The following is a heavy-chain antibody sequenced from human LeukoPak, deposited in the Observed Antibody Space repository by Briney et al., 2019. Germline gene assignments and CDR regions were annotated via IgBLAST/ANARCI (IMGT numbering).Heavy chain of an antibody. Sequence: SVKVSCKASGGTFSSYAISWVRQAPGQGLEWMGGIIPIFGTANYAQKFQGRVTITADESTSTAYMELSSLRSEDTAVYYCARVNPIVVVVAATLGVWFDPWGQGTLVTVSS. V-gene: IGHV1-69*13. J-gene: IGHJ5*02. CDR3: ARVNPIVVVVAATLGVWFDP. CDR1: GGTFSSYA. CDR2: IIPIFGTA. D-gene: IGHD2-15*01.